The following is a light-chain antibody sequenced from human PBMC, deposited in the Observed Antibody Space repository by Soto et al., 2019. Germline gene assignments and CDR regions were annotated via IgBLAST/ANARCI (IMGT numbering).Light chain of an antibody. CDR3: QHCSNSPIT. CDR2: GAS. Sequence: EIVSTKSASNMSLSPGDGATLSCRASQCIASDYLAWYQQRPGQAPRLLIYGASSRASGIPDRFSGSGSGTDFTLTINTLEPEDFAVYYCQHCSNSPITFGQGTRLEIK. J-gene: IGKJ5*01. CDR1: QCIASDY. V-gene: IGKV3-20*01.